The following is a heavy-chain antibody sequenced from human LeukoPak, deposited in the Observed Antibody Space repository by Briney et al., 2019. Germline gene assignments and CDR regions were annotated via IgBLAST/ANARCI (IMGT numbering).Heavy chain of an antibody. J-gene: IGHJ4*02. V-gene: IGHV3-30*04. CDR1: GFTFSSYA. D-gene: IGHD2-2*01. CDR3: ARGYCSSTSCYPYYFDY. CDR2: ISYDGSNK. Sequence: GGSLRLSCAASGFTFSSYAMHWVRQAPGKGLEWVAVISYDGSNKYYADSVKGRFTISRDNSKNTLYLQMNSLRAEDTAVYYCARGYCSSTSCYPYYFDYWGQGTLVTVSS.